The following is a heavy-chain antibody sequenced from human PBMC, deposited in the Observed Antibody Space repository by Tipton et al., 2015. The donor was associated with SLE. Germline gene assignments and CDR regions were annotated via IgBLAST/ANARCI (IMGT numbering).Heavy chain of an antibody. D-gene: IGHD4-17*01. CDR2: IYYSGST. Sequence: TLSLTCTVSGGSISSHYWSWIRQPPGKGLEWIGYIYYSGSTNYNPSLKSRVTISVHASKNEFSLRLISVTAADTAVYYCAREVTVTGGDAFDIWGQGTMVTVSS. J-gene: IGHJ3*02. V-gene: IGHV4-59*11. CDR3: AREVTVTGGDAFDI. CDR1: GGSISSHY.